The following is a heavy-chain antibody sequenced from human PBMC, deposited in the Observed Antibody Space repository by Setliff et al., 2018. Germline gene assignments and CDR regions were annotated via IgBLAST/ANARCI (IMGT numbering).Heavy chain of an antibody. Sequence: TLSLTCTVSGGSVRGYYWSWIRQPPGKGLEWIGYMYYSGDTNYNPSLKSRVTVSVDTSKNQFSLKLSSVTAADTAVYYCARGRNIAARLFDSWGQGTLVTVSS. CDR3: ARGRNIAARLFDS. CDR2: MYYSGDT. CDR1: GGSVRGYY. J-gene: IGHJ4*02. V-gene: IGHV4-59*02. D-gene: IGHD6-6*01.